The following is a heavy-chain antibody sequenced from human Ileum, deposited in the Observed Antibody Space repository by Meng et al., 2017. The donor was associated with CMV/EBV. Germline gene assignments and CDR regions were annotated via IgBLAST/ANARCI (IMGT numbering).Heavy chain of an antibody. Sequence: FTFSDYYMSWIRQAPGKGLEWVSYISSSGSTIYYADSVKGRFTISRDNAKNSLYLQMNSLRAEDTAVYYCARQSGYSSRLRSTMDVWGQGTTVTVSS. J-gene: IGHJ6*02. V-gene: IGHV3-11*04. CDR1: FTFSDYY. CDR3: ARQSGYSSRLRSTMDV. D-gene: IGHD6-13*01. CDR2: ISSSGSTI.